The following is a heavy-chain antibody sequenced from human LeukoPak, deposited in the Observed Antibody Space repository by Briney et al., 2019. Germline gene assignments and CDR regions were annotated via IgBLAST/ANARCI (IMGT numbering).Heavy chain of an antibody. CDR3: AREYILTGYSDYYYYGMDV. CDR1: GGSFSSGDYY. J-gene: IGHJ6*02. D-gene: IGHD3-9*01. CDR2: IYYSGST. Sequence: PSQTLSLTCTVSGGSFSSGDYYWGWIRQPPGKGLEWIGYIYYSGSTYYNPSLKSRVTISVDTSKNQFSLKLSSVTAADTAVYYCAREYILTGYSDYYYYGMDVWGQGTTVTVSS. V-gene: IGHV4-30-4*01.